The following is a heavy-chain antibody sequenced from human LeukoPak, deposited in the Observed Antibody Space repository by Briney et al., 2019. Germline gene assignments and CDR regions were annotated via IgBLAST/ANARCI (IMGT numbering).Heavy chain of an antibody. CDR3: ARAAPGIAVAGPINWFDP. Sequence: SVKVSCKASGGTFSSYAISWVRQAPGQGLEWMGGIIPIFGTANYAQKFQGRVTITADKSTSTAYMGLSSLRSEDTAVYYCARAAPGIAVAGPINWFDPWGQGTLVTVSS. CDR2: IIPIFGTA. CDR1: GGTFSSYA. J-gene: IGHJ5*02. D-gene: IGHD6-19*01. V-gene: IGHV1-69*06.